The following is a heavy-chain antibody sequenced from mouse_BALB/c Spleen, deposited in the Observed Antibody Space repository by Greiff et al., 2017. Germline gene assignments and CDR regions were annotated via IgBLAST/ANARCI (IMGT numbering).Heavy chain of an antibody. J-gene: IGHJ2*01. Sequence: VQLQQPGAELVKPWAPVKLSCKASGYTFTSYWMNWVKQRPGRGLEWIGRIDPSDSETHYNQKFKDKATLTVDKSSSTAYIQLSSLTSEDSAVYYCARATVVAIDYWGQGTTLTVSS. CDR3: ARATVVAIDY. D-gene: IGHD1-1*01. V-gene: IGHV1-69*02. CDR2: IDPSDSET. CDR1: GYTFTSYW.